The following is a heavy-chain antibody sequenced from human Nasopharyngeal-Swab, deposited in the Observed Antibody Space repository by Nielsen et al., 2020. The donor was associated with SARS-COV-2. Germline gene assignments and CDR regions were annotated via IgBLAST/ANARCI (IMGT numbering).Heavy chain of an antibody. D-gene: IGHD2-2*01. CDR2: INPNSGGT. CDR1: GYTFTGYY. V-gene: IGHV1-2*04. CDR3: ARVYCSGTSCFYGMDV. J-gene: IGHJ6*02. Sequence: ASVKVSCKASGYTFTGYYMHWVRQAPGQGLEWMGWINPNSGGTNYAQKFQGWVTMTRDTSISTAYMELSSLRSEDTAVYYCARVYCSGTSCFYGMDVWGQGTTVTVSS.